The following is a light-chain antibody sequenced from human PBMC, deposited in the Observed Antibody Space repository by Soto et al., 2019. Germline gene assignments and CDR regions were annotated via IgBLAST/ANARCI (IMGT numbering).Light chain of an antibody. CDR3: QQYYTTLA. V-gene: IGKV4-1*01. CDR1: QSVLLTSNNKNY. J-gene: IGKJ4*02. CDR2: WAS. Sequence: DIVMTQSPDSLAVSLGERATINCKSSQSVLLTSNNKNYLAWYQQKPGQPPKVLISWASTRESGVPDRSSGRGSATDFTLAITSLQAEDVAVYYFQQYYTTLAFGGGTKVEIK.